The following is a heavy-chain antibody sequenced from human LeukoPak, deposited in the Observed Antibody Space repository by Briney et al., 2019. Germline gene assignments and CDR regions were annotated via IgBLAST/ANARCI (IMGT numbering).Heavy chain of an antibody. Sequence: PSETLSLTCTVSGGSISSSSYYWGWIRQPPGKGLEWIGSIYYSGSTYYNPSLKRRVTISVDTSKNQFSLKLSSVTAADTAVYYCAAPLVVPAAISSAYYYYMDVWGKGTTVTVSS. D-gene: IGHD2-2*02. CDR3: AAPLVVPAAISSAYYYYMDV. V-gene: IGHV4-39*01. CDR1: GGSISSSSYY. J-gene: IGHJ6*03. CDR2: IYYSGST.